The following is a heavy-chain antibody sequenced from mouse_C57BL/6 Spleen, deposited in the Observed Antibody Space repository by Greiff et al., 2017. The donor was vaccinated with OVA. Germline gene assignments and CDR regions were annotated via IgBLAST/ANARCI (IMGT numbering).Heavy chain of an antibody. CDR2: INYDGSST. D-gene: IGHD2-5*01. V-gene: IGHV5-16*01. CDR1: GFTFSDYY. J-gene: IGHJ4*01. Sequence: EVKLMESEGGLVQPGSSMKLSCTASGFTFSDYYMAWVRQVPEKGLEWVANINYDGSSTYYLDSLKSRFIISRDNAKNLLYLQMSSLKSEDTATYYCARDGSNYPYFDAMDYWGQGTSVTVSS. CDR3: ARDGSNYPYFDAMDY.